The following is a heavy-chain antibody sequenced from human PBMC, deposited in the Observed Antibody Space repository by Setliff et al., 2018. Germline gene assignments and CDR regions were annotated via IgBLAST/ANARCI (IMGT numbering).Heavy chain of an antibody. CDR2: IIHSGST. D-gene: IGHD1-26*01. CDR3: ARSFSRSGKFLLDY. J-gene: IGHJ4*02. Sequence: PSETLSLTCAVYGGSFSGYYWSWIRQPPGKRLEWIGEIIHSGSTNYNPSLKSRVTISMDTSKNQFSLKVPSVTAADTAVYYCARSFSRSGKFLLDYWAREPWSPSPQ. V-gene: IGHV4-34*12. CDR1: GGSFSGYY.